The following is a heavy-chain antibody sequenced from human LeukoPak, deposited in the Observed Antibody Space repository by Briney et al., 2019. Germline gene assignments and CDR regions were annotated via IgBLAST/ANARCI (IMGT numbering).Heavy chain of an antibody. J-gene: IGHJ4*02. CDR2: ISGSSDST. V-gene: IGHV3-23*01. D-gene: IGHD2-2*02. CDR1: GFTFSSHA. CDR3: AKDPAYCGPTSCYSDNFDY. Sequence: GGSLRLSCAASGFTFSSHAMSWVRQAPGKGLEWVSIISGSSDSTYYADSVKGRFTISRDNSKNKLYLQMNSLRAEDTAVYYCAKDPAYCGPTSCYSDNFDYWGQGTLVTVSS.